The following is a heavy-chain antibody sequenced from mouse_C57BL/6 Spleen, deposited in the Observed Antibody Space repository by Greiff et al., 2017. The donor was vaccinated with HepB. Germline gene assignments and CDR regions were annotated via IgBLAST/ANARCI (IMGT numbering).Heavy chain of an antibody. J-gene: IGHJ3*01. CDR1: GYTFTDYE. D-gene: IGHD1-1*01. CDR3: TIGYGSSPAWFAY. CDR2: IDPETGGT. V-gene: IGHV1-15*01. Sequence: QVQLKESGAELVRPGASVTLSCKASGYTFTDYEMHWVKQTPVHGLEWIGAIDPETGGTAYNQKFKGKAILTADKSSSTAYMELRSLTSEDSAVYYGTIGYGSSPAWFAYWGQGTLVTVSA.